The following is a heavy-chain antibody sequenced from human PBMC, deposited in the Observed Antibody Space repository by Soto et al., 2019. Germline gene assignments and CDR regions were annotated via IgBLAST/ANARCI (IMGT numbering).Heavy chain of an antibody. CDR3: ANPAPIAAAATIDPFDP. CDR1: GFTFSSYA. CDR2: ISGSGGST. V-gene: IGHV3-23*01. J-gene: IGHJ5*02. Sequence: GGSLRLSCAASGFTFSSYAMSWFRQAPGKGLEWVSAISGSGGSTYYADSVKGRFTISRDNSKNTLYLQMNSLRAEDTAVYYCANPAPIAAAATIDPFDPWGQGTLVTVSS. D-gene: IGHD6-13*01.